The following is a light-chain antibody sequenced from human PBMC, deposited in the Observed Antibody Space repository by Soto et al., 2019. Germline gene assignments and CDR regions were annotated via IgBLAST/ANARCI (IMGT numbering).Light chain of an antibody. V-gene: IGLV1-36*01. CDR1: SSNIGNNA. CDR2: YDD. Sequence: QAVVTQPPSVSDAPRQRVTISCSGSSSNIGNNAVNWHQQFPGKAPKLLIYYDDLVPSGVSDRFSGSKSGTSASLAIRGLQSEDEADYYCAAWDDSLHGPVFGGGTKLTVL. CDR3: AAWDDSLHGPV. J-gene: IGLJ2*01.